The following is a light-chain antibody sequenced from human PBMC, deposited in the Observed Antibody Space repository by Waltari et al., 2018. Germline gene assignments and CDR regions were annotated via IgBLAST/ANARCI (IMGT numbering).Light chain of an antibody. V-gene: IGKV3-20*01. Sequence: EIVLTQSPGTASLSPGERVTLSCRASQSVGISLAWYQQKPGQAPRLVIYRASRRATGIPDRFSGSGSGTDFSLTISRLEPEDFAVYYCQQHGTLPATFGQGTKVEIK. J-gene: IGKJ1*01. CDR1: QSVGIS. CDR3: QQHGTLPAT. CDR2: RAS.